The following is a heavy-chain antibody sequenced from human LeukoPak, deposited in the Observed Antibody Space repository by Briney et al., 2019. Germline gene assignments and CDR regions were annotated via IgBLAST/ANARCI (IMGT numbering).Heavy chain of an antibody. CDR2: IFGSGGSP. V-gene: IGHV3-23*01. J-gene: IGHJ4*02. CDR3: GKTTVGYSSGQKPAWPVDY. Sequence: GGSLRLSCEASGFTFGSHAMYWFRQAPGKGLEWVAGIFGSGGSPHYADTVKGRFTISRDNSRNTVYLQINSLRAEDTAVYYCGKTTVGYSSGQKPAWPVDYWGQGTLVTVSS. D-gene: IGHD5-18*01. CDR1: GFTFGSHA.